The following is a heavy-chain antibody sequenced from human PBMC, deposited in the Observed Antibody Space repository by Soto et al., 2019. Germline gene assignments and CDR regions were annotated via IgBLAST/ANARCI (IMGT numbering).Heavy chain of an antibody. V-gene: IGHV2-5*02. J-gene: IGHJ3*01. CDR2: IYWDDDT. CDR3: AHAYGGTSWPNDAFDV. D-gene: IGHD2-2*01. CDR1: GFSFSADGVG. Sequence: QITLKESGPTLVKPTQTLTLTCIFSGFSFSADGVGVGWIRQPPGKALEWLALIYWDDDTRYRPSLKSRLTITKDTSKNQVVLTMTSMDAVDTGTYYCAHAYGGTSWPNDAFDVWGQGTVVTVSS.